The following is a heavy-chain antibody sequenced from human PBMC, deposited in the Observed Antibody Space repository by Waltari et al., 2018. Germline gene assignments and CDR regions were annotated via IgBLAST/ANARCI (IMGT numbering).Heavy chain of an antibody. CDR1: GGSISSSSYY. CDR3: ASAYSSSWYRVFDY. D-gene: IGHD6-13*01. Sequence: QLQLQESGPGLVKPSETLSLTCTVSGGSISSSSYYWGWIRQPPGMGLEWIGSIYYSGSTYYNPSLKSRVTISVDTSKNQFSLKLSSVTAADTAVYYCASAYSSSWYRVFDYWGQGTLVTVSS. CDR2: IYYSGST. J-gene: IGHJ4*02. V-gene: IGHV4-39*01.